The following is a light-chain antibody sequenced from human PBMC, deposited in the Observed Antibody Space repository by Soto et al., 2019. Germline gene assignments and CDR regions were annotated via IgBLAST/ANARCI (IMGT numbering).Light chain of an antibody. CDR1: SSDIGGYNY. CDR2: EVN. Sequence: QSALTQPPSASGSPGRSVTISCTGTSSDIGGYNYVSWYQQHPGKAPKLMIYEVNQRPSGVPDRFSGSTSGNTASLTVSGLQAEDEADYYCASHAGRKNIIFGAGTKVTVL. V-gene: IGLV2-8*01. CDR3: ASHAGRKNII. J-gene: IGLJ2*01.